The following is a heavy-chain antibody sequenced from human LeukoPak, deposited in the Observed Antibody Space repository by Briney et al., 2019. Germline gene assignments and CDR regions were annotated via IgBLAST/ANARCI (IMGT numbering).Heavy chain of an antibody. CDR3: ARDGIGYYYDSSGYYTGADI. D-gene: IGHD3-22*01. CDR2: IYYSGST. V-gene: IGHV4-59*01. Sequence: PSETLFLTCTVSGGSISSYYWSWIRQPPGKGLEWIGYIYYSGSTNYNPSLKSRVTISVDTSKNQFSLKLSSVTAAHTAVYYCARDGIGYYYDSSGYYTGADIWGQGTMVTVSS. J-gene: IGHJ3*02. CDR1: GGSISSYY.